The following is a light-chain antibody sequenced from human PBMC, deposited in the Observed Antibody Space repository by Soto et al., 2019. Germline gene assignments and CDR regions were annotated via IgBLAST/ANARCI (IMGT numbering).Light chain of an antibody. CDR1: QSSSSW. Sequence: DIQMTQSPSTLSASVGDRVTITCRASQSSSSWLAWYQQKPGKAPNLLIYKASRLESGVPSRFSGSGSGTEFTITISSLQPDDFATYCCQQYDSYPWTFGQGTKVEIK. J-gene: IGKJ1*01. CDR2: KAS. V-gene: IGKV1-5*03. CDR3: QQYDSYPWT.